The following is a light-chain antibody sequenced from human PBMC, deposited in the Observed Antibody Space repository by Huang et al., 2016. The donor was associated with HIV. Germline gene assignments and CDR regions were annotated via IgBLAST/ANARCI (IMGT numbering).Light chain of an antibody. CDR2: GAS. CDR3: QQYYSYLYT. V-gene: IGKV1-8*01. J-gene: IGKJ2*01. Sequence: AIRITQSPSSLSASTGDRVTITCRASQGIISYLAWYQQKPGKAPKLLIYGASTLQSGVPSRFSGSGSGTDFTLTISRLQSEDFATYYCQQYYSYLYTFGQGTKLEIK. CDR1: QGIISY.